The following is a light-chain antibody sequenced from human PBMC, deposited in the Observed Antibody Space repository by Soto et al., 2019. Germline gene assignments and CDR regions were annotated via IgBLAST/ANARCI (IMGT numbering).Light chain of an antibody. CDR1: QGISSW. J-gene: IGKJ4*01. V-gene: IGKV1-12*01. CDR2: AAS. CDR3: QQPTTFPLT. Sequence: DIQMTQSPYSVSASVGDRVTITSRASQGISSWLAWYRQKPGKAPELLIYAASNLRTGVPSRFSGSGSGTDVTLTISSLQPEDFATYYCQQPTTFPLTFGGGTKVDIK.